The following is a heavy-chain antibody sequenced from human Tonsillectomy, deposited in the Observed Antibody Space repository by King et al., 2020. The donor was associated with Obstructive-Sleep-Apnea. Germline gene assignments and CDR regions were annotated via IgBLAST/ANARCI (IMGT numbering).Heavy chain of an antibody. CDR1: GFTFSSYA. D-gene: IGHD3-22*01. Sequence: QLVQSGGGVVQPGRSLRLSCAASGFTFSSYAMHWVRQAPGKGLEWVAVISYDGSNKYYADSVKGRFTISRDNSKNTLYLQMNSLRAEDTAVYYCARDTEYYYDSSGYHYFDYWGQGTLVTVSS. J-gene: IGHJ4*02. V-gene: IGHV3-30*04. CDR3: ARDTEYYYDSSGYHYFDY. CDR2: ISYDGSNK.